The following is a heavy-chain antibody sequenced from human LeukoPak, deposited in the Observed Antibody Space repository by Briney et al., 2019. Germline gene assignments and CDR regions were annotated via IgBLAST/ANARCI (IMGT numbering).Heavy chain of an antibody. CDR3: ARGGQVGMPTRFDY. Sequence: SGGSLRLSCAASGFTFSSFAMHWVRQAPGKGLEWVAVISYDGSNKYYADSVKGRFTISRDNSKNTLYLQMNSLRAEDTAVYYCARGGQVGMPTRFDYWGQGTLVTVSS. CDR2: ISYDGSNK. CDR1: GFTFSSFA. V-gene: IGHV3-30*04. D-gene: IGHD2-2*01. J-gene: IGHJ4*02.